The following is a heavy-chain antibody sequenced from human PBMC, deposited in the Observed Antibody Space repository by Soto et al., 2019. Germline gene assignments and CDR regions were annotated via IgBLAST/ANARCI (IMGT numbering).Heavy chain of an antibody. D-gene: IGHD3-3*01. CDR2: IDPSDSYT. CDR3: AIYDFWRGYLTYGMDV. V-gene: IGHV5-10-1*01. CDR1: GYSFTSYW. J-gene: IGHJ6*02. Sequence: GESLKISCKGSGYSFTSYWISWVRQMPGKGLEWMGRIDPSDSYTNYSPSFQGHVTISADKSISTAYLQWSSLKASDTAMYYCAIYDFWRGYLTYGMDVWRQGPTVTVSS.